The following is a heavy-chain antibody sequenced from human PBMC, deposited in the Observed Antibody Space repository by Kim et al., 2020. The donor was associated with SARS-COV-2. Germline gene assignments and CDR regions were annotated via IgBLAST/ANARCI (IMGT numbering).Heavy chain of an antibody. CDR1: GFTFSSYS. CDR2: ISSSSSTI. V-gene: IGHV3-48*02. CDR3: ARTFVVVGGTGHFDY. J-gene: IGHJ4*01. D-gene: IGHD1-26*01. Sequence: GGSLRLSCAASGFTFSSYSMNWVRQAPGKGLEWVSYISSSSSTIYYADSVKGRFTIARDNNKNSLYLQMNSTRDEDTAGDDCARTFVVVGGTGHFDYWG.